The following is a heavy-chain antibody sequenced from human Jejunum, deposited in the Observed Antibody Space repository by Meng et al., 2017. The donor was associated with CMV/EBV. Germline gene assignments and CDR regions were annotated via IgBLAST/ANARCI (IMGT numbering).Heavy chain of an antibody. CDR3: ARDRGSSGWSNWFDP. Sequence: VQLVQSGGEEKKAGVAWKVSCKASGHTVTNNGSTWVRKAPGQGLEWMGWINTDTGKPTYAQGFTGRFVFSLDTSVRAAYLQISSLKAEDTAVYYCARDRGSSGWSNWFDPWGQGTLVTVSS. D-gene: IGHD6-13*01. CDR1: GHTVTNNG. V-gene: IGHV7-4-1*02. CDR2: INTDTGKP. J-gene: IGHJ5*02.